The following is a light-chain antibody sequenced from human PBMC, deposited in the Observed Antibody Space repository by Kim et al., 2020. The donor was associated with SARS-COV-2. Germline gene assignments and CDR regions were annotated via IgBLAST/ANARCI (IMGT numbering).Light chain of an antibody. CDR2: RND. CDR3: ASWDDDLSGRWV. CDR1: NSNVGSNY. J-gene: IGLJ3*02. Sequence: VTTSSFGSNSNVGSNYVYCYQQLPGTSPKLLIFRNDDRPSGVPGRFSGSTSGTSASLAISGLRSEDDGDYFCASWDDDLSGRWVFGGGTQLTVL. V-gene: IGLV1-47*01.